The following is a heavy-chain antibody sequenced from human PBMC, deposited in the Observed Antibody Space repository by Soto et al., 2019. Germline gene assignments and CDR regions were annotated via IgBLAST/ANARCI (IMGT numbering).Heavy chain of an antibody. V-gene: IGHV5-10-1*01. J-gene: IGHJ5*02. CDR2: IDPSDSYT. CDR3: ARHPHYYDSGGSNWFDP. D-gene: IGHD3-22*01. Sequence: GESLKISCKGSGYSFTSYWISWVRQMPGKGLEWMGRIDPSDSYTNYSPSFQGHVTISADKSISTAYLQWSSLKASDTAMYYCARHPHYYDSGGSNWFDPWGQGTLVTVSS. CDR1: GYSFTSYW.